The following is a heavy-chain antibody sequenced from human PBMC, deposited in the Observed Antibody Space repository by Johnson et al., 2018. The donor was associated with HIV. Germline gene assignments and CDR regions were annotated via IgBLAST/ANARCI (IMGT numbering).Heavy chain of an antibody. J-gene: IGHJ3*02. V-gene: IGHV3-66*02. CDR3: ARGDSSGWDAFDI. Sequence: QLVESGGGLVQPGGSLRLSCAASGFTVSSNYMSWVRQAPGKGLEWVSVIYSGGSTYYADSVKCRFTISRDNSKNTLYLQMNSLRAEDTAVYYCARGDSSGWDAFDIWGQGTMVTVSS. CDR1: GFTVSSNY. D-gene: IGHD6-19*01. CDR2: IYSGGST.